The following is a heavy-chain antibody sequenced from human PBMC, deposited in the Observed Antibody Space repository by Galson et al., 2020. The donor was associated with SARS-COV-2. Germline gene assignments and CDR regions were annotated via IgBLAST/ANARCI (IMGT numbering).Heavy chain of an antibody. V-gene: IGHV3-21*01. CDR3: LRESYSSGWPLDY. D-gene: IGHD6-19*01. Sequence: GSLRLSCAASGFTFSSYSMNWVRQAPGKGLEWVSSISSSGTYIYYADSVKGRFTISRDNAKNSLYLQMNSLRAEDTAVYYCLRESYSSGWPLDYWGQGTLVTVSS. CDR2: ISSSGTYI. J-gene: IGHJ4*02. CDR1: GFTFSSYS.